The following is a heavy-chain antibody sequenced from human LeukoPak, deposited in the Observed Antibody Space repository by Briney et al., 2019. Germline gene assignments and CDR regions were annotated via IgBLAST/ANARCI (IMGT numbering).Heavy chain of an antibody. CDR1: GFTFSNYG. CDR2: ISYDGSNK. D-gene: IGHD6-6*01. CDR3: ATSSDSRNFLDY. Sequence: GGSLRLSCEASGFTFSNYGMHWVRQAPGKGLEWVAVISYDGSNKIYTGSVKGRFTISRDDSKNTLYLQMDSLRAEDTAVYYCATSSDSRNFLDYWGQGTLVTVSS. V-gene: IGHV3-30*03. J-gene: IGHJ4*02.